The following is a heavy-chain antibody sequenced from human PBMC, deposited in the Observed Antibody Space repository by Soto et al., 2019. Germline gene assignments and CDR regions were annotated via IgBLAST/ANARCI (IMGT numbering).Heavy chain of an antibody. D-gene: IGHD3-3*01. CDR2: IIPIVGTP. Sequence: QVQLVQSGAEVKKPGSSVKVSCKASGGTFSSYAISWVRQAPGQGLEWMGGIIPIVGTPNYAQKFQGRVTFIADESTSKAYMELSSLRSEDTAVYYCARDRLLSESYDMGVWGQGTTVTVSS. CDR1: GGTFSSYA. V-gene: IGHV1-69*12. J-gene: IGHJ6*02. CDR3: ARDRLLSESYDMGV.